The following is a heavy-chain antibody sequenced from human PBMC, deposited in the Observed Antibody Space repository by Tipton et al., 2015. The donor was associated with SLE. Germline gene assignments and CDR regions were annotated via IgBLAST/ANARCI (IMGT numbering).Heavy chain of an antibody. Sequence: TLSLTCAVYGGSFSGYYWSWIRQPPGKGLEWIGSVYHSGTTYYNPSLRSRITMSIDASKNQFSLNLGSATAADTAVYYCARVAPSEVFDYWGQGTLVTVSS. CDR1: GGSFSGYY. CDR3: ARVAPSEVFDY. V-gene: IGHV4-34*01. CDR2: VYHSGTT. J-gene: IGHJ4*02.